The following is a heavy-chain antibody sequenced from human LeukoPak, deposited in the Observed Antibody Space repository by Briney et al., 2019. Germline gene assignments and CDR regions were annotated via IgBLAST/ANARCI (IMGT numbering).Heavy chain of an antibody. CDR3: ATGRSSTGSAFDY. Sequence: GASVKVSCKASGYTFTSYYMHWVRQAPGQGLEWMGIINPSGGSTSYAQKYQGRVTMTRDMSTSTVYMELSSLRSEDTAVYYCATGRSSTGSAFDYWGQGTLVTVSS. D-gene: IGHD2-2*01. J-gene: IGHJ4*02. CDR2: INPSGGST. CDR1: GYTFTSYY. V-gene: IGHV1-46*01.